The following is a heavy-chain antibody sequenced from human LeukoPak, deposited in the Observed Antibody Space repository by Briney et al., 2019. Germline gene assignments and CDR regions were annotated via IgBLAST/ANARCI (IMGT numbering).Heavy chain of an antibody. D-gene: IGHD1-26*01. CDR3: ASSTEWEPIRDY. CDR2: IYRDGTT. CDR1: GFTVSSNY. V-gene: IGHV3-53*01. Sequence: GGSLRLSCAASGFTVSSNYMSWVRQAPGKGLEWVSVIYRDGTTYYADSVKGRFTISRDNSMNTVYLQMNSLRAEDTAVFYCASSTEWEPIRDYWGPGTLVTVSS. J-gene: IGHJ4*02.